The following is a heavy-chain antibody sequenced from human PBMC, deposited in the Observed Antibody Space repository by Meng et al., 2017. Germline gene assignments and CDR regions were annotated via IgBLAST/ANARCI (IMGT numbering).Heavy chain of an antibody. CDR2: INPNSGGT. J-gene: IGHJ1*01. CDR1: GYTFTGYY. D-gene: IGHD2-15*01. CDR3: ARVRVYCSGGSCYRGMYFQH. V-gene: IGHV1-2*06. Sequence: QVQVVEAGAEVKKPGASGKVSCKASGYTFTGYYMHWVRQAPGQGLEWMGRINPNSGGTNYAQKFQGRVTMTRDTSISTAYMELSRLRSEDTAVYYCARVRVYCSGGSCYRGMYFQHWGQGTLVTVSS.